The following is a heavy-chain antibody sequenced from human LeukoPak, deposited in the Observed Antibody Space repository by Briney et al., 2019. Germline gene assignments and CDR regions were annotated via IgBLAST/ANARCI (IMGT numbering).Heavy chain of an antibody. CDR1: GGSFSGYY. J-gene: IGHJ6*03. V-gene: IGHV4-34*01. Sequence: SETLSLTCAVYGGSFSGYYWSWIRQPPGKGLEWIGEINHSGSTNYNPSLKSRVTISVDTSKSQFYLILSSVTAADTAVYYCAKGVLVPAAIGPASYYYYMDVWGKGTTVTVSS. D-gene: IGHD2-2*01. CDR3: AKGVLVPAAIGPASYYYYMDV. CDR2: INHSGST.